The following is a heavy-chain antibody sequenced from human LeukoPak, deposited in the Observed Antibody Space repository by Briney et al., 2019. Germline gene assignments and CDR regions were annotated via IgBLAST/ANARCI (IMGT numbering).Heavy chain of an antibody. V-gene: IGHV4-38-2*02. CDR2: IYHSGST. D-gene: IGHD2-8*01. CDR1: GYSISSGYY. CDR3: ARRMVYARSRNWFDP. Sequence: PSETLSLTCTVSGYSISSGYYWGWIRQPPGKGLEWIGSIYHSGSTNYNPSLKSRVTISVDTSKNQFSLKLSSVTAADTAVYYCARRMVYARSRNWFDPWGQGTLVTVSS. J-gene: IGHJ5*02.